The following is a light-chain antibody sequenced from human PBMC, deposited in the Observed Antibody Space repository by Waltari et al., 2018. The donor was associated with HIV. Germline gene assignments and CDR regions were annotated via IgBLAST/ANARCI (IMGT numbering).Light chain of an antibody. CDR2: GAS. CDR1: QSVSNN. V-gene: IGKV3-15*01. Sequence: EIVMTQSPATLSVSPGERATLSCRAGQSVSNNLAWFQQRPGQAPRLLISGASTRATGVSARFSGSGSGTEFTLTISSLQSEDFAIYYCQQYNKWPWTFGQGTKVEIK. J-gene: IGKJ1*01. CDR3: QQYNKWPWT.